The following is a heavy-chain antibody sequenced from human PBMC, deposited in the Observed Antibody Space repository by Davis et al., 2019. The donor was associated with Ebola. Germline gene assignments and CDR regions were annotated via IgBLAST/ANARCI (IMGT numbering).Heavy chain of an antibody. CDR1: GYTFTGYA. CDR3: ARGAAAEGKNWFDP. V-gene: IGHV1-3*01. CDR2: ISAGNGNT. D-gene: IGHD6-13*01. J-gene: IGHJ5*02. Sequence: ASVKVSCKASGYTFTGYAMHWVRQAPGQRLEWMGWISAGNGNTKYSQKFQGRVTITRDTSASTAYMELSSLRSEDTAVYYCARGAAAEGKNWFDPWGQGTLVTVSS.